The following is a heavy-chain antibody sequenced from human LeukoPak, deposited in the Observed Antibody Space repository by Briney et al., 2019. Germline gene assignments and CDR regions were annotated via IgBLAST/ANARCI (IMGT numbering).Heavy chain of an antibody. CDR3: ARGNMVRGVNYFDY. CDR2: ISSNGGNI. CDR1: GFTFSSYA. J-gene: IGHJ4*02. D-gene: IGHD3-10*01. Sequence: TGGSLRLSCAASGFTFSSYAMHWVRQAPGKGLEYVSVISSNGGNIYYANSVKGRFTISRDNSKNTLYLQMGSLRPEDMAVYYCARGNMVRGVNYFDYWGQGTLVTVSS. V-gene: IGHV3-64*01.